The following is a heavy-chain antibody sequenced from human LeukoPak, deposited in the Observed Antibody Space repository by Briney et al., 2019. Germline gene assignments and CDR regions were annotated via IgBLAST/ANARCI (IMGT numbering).Heavy chain of an antibody. Sequence: PGGSLRLSCAASGFTFSSYGMHWVRQAPGKGLEWVAVISYDGSNKYYADSVKGRFTISRDNSKNTLYLQMNSLRAEDTAMYYCARCYDDSSGFGYYFDYWGQGTLVTVSS. V-gene: IGHV3-30*03. CDR3: ARCYDDSSGFGYYFDY. J-gene: IGHJ4*02. D-gene: IGHD3-22*01. CDR2: ISYDGSNK. CDR1: GFTFSSYG.